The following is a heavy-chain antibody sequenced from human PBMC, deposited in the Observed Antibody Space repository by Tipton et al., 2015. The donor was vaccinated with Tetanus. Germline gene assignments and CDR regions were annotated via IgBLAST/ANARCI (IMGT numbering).Heavy chain of an antibody. D-gene: IGHD1-26*01. Sequence: QLVQSGAEVKKPGASVKVSCKASGYTFTNYDINWVRQASGQGLEWMGWMNPNSGNAGYAQNFQGRVTMTRNTSISTAYMELSSLRSEDTAVYYCAKDPLVGATDYWGQGTLVTVSS. CDR2: MNPNSGNA. CDR1: GYTFTNYD. V-gene: IGHV1-8*01. CDR3: AKDPLVGATDY. J-gene: IGHJ4*02.